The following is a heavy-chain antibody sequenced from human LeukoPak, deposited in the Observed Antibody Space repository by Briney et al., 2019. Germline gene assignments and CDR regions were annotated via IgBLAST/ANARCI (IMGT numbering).Heavy chain of an antibody. V-gene: IGHV4-61*09. CDR1: GVSITSGNYY. Sequence: SQTLSLTCTVSGVSITSGNYYWNWIRQPAGKGLEWIGHFYPTGTNYNPSLKSRVTISADTSKNQFSLKLSSVTAADTAVYYCAREQSGGSGSYSVDYWGQGTLVTVSS. D-gene: IGHD3-10*01. J-gene: IGHJ4*02. CDR2: FYPTGT. CDR3: AREQSGGSGSYSVDY.